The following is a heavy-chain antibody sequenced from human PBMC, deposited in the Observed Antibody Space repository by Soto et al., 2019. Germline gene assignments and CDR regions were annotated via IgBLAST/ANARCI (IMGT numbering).Heavy chain of an antibody. D-gene: IGHD3-3*01. CDR2: INPNSGGT. CDR3: ARNFWSGYYYTTPGMDV. CDR1: GYTFTGYY. V-gene: IGHV1-2*04. Sequence: GASVKVSCKASGYTFTGYYMHWVRQAPGQGLEWMGWINPNSGGTNYAQKFQGWVTMTRDTSISTAYMELSRLRSEDTAVYYCARNFWSGYYYTTPGMDVWGQGTTVTVSS. J-gene: IGHJ6*02.